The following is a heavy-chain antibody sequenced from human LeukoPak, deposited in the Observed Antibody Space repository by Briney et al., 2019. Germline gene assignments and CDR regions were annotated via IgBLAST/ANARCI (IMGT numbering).Heavy chain of an antibody. CDR1: GASIDTYH. Sequence: SETLSLTCTVSGASIDTYHWNWIRQPAGKGLEWIGRIYSSGSTNYNPSLKGRVTMSVETSTNQVSLKVTSGTAADTALYYCASGADAFEPSGDYFDYWGQGTLVTVSS. D-gene: IGHD7-27*01. CDR3: ASGADAFEPSGDYFDY. CDR2: IYSSGST. J-gene: IGHJ4*02. V-gene: IGHV4-4*07.